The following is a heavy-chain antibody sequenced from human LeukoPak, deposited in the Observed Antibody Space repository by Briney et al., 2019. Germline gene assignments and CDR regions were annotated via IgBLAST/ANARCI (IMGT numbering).Heavy chain of an antibody. D-gene: IGHD6-13*01. Sequence: PGGSLRLSCVGSGFTFSDYWMSWVRQAPGKGLEWVANIKSDESERFFLDSVKGRFTISRDNAKNSVYLQMSSLRAEDTGVYYCATTLNIATPGHLRGQGALVTVSS. J-gene: IGHJ4*02. CDR1: GFTFSDYW. V-gene: IGHV3-7*01. CDR3: ATTLNIATPGHL. CDR2: IKSDESER.